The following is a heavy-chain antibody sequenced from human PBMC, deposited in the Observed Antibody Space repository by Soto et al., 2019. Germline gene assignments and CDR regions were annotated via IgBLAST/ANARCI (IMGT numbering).Heavy chain of an antibody. CDR2: MNPNSGNT. CDR1: GYTFTSYD. V-gene: IGHV1-8*01. CDR3: ARGDSSSWYAGYYYYYGMDV. D-gene: IGHD6-13*01. Sequence: QVQLVQSGAEVKKPGASVKVSCKASGYTFTSYDINWVRQATGQGLEWMGWMNPNSGNTGYAQKFQGRVTMTRNTSISTAYMELSSLRSEDTAVYYCARGDSSSWYAGYYYYYGMDVWGQGTTVTVSS. J-gene: IGHJ6*02.